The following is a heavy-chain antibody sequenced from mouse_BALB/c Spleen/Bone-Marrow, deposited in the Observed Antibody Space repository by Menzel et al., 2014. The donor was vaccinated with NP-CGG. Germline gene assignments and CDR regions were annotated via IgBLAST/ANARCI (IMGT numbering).Heavy chain of an antibody. J-gene: IGHJ3*01. D-gene: IGHD2-14*01. CDR1: GFTFSDYY. CDR2: ISDGGTYT. V-gene: IGHV5-4*02. CDR3: VRDGDYRYAY. Sequence: EVKLMESGGGLVKPGGSLKLSCAASGFTFSDYYIYWVRQTPEKRLEWVATISDGGTYTYYPDTVKGRFTISRDNAKNNLYLQMNGLKSEDTAMYYCVRDGDYRYAYWGQGTLVTASA.